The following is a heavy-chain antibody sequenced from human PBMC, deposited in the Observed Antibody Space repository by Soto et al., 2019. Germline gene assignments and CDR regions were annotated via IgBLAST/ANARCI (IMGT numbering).Heavy chain of an antibody. CDR3: ARGSSGWSSVRLDD. V-gene: IGHV4-31*03. D-gene: IGHD6-13*01. CDR2: IYYSGSS. Sequence: QVQLQESGPGLVKPSQTLSLTCTVSSGSITSVNSYWSWIRQFPGKGLEWIGYIYYSGSSYYNPSLKGRVTISEATSKTQSSLQLNSVTAADTAVYYCARGSSGWSSVRLDDWGQGTLVTVSS. J-gene: IGHJ4*02. CDR1: SGSITSVNSY.